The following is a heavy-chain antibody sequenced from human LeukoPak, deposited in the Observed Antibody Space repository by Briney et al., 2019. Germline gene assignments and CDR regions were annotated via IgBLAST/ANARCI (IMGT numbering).Heavy chain of an antibody. V-gene: IGHV3-23*01. D-gene: IGHD2-2*01. CDR3: AKGAPIVVVPAARGFDP. CDR1: GITLSNYG. Sequence: GGSLRLSCAVSGITLSNYGMSWVRQAPGKGLEWVAGISGSGGSTYYADSVKGRFTISRDNSKNTLYLQMNSLRAEDTAVYYCAKGAPIVVVPAARGFDPWGQGTLVTVSS. J-gene: IGHJ5*02. CDR2: ISGSGGST.